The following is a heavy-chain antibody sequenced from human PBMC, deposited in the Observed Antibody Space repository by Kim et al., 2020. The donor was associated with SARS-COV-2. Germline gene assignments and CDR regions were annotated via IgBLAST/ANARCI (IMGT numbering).Heavy chain of an antibody. J-gene: IGHJ6*02. CDR3: ARINWNDGRNYYYGMDV. V-gene: IGHV3-21*01. D-gene: IGHD1-1*01. CDR1: GFTLSSYS. Sequence: GGSLRLSCAASGFTLSSYSMNWVRQAPGKGLEWVSSISSSSSYIYYADSVKGRFTISRDNAKNSLYLQMNSLRAEDTAVYYCARINWNDGRNYYYGMDVWGQGTTVTVSS. CDR2: ISSSSSYI.